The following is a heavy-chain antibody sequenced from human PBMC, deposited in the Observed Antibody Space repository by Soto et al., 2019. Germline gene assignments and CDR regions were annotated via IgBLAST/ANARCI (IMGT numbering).Heavy chain of an antibody. CDR1: GFTVSSNY. Sequence: GGSLRLSCAASGFTVSSNYMSWVRQAPGQGLEWVSVIYSGGSTYYADSVKGRFTISRDNSKNTLYLQMNSLRAEDTAVYYCASSRDYYYYGMDVWGQGTTVTVSS. CDR2: IYSGGST. D-gene: IGHD6-13*01. V-gene: IGHV3-53*01. CDR3: ASSRDYYYYGMDV. J-gene: IGHJ6*02.